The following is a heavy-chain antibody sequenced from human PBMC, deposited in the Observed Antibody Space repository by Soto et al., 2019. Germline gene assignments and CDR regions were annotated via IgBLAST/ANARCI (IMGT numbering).Heavy chain of an antibody. D-gene: IGHD4-17*01. V-gene: IGHV1-69*13. Sequence: SVKVSCKASGGTFSSYAISWVRQAPGQGLEWMGGIIPIFGTANYAQKFQGRVTITADESTSTAYTELSSLRSEDTAVYYCARGTTVKGYYYYGMDVWGQGTTVTVSS. CDR1: GGTFSSYA. J-gene: IGHJ6*02. CDR3: ARGTTVKGYYYYGMDV. CDR2: IIPIFGTA.